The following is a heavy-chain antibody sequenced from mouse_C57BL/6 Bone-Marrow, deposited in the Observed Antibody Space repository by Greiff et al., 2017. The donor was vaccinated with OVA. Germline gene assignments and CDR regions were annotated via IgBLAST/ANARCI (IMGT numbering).Heavy chain of an antibody. CDR2: IYPGDGDT. CDR1: GYAFSSSW. V-gene: IGHV1-82*01. J-gene: IGHJ1*03. D-gene: IGHD1-1*01. CDR3: ARFYSDV. Sequence: VQLQQSGPELVKPGASVKISCKASGYAFSSSWMNWVKQRPGKGLEWIGRIYPGDGDTNYNGKFKGKATLTADKSSSTAYMQLSSLTSEGSAVYFCARFYSDVWGTGTTVTVSS.